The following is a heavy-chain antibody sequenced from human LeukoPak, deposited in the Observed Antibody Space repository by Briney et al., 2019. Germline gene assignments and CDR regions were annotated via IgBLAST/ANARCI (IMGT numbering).Heavy chain of an antibody. D-gene: IGHD6-13*01. Sequence: PSETLSLTCTVSGGSTSGYYWSWIRQPPGKGLEWIGYIYTSGSTNYNPSLKSRVTISVDTSKNQFSLKLSSVTAADTAVYYCARGVYSSSWYFPRNWFDPWGQGTLVTVSS. V-gene: IGHV4-4*09. CDR1: GGSTSGYY. J-gene: IGHJ5*02. CDR3: ARGVYSSSWYFPRNWFDP. CDR2: IYTSGST.